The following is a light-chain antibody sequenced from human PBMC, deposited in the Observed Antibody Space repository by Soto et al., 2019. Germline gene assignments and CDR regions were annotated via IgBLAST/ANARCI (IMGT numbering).Light chain of an antibody. CDR2: AAS. V-gene: IGKV1-39*01. CDR1: QSISSY. J-gene: IGKJ5*01. CDR3: QQSFKTPLA. Sequence: DIQMTQSPSSLSASVGDRVTITCRASQSISSYVNWYQQKPGKAPRLLISAASTLQSGVPSRFSGGGSGTDFTLTISILQPEDFATYYCQQSFKTPLAFGQGTRLEIE.